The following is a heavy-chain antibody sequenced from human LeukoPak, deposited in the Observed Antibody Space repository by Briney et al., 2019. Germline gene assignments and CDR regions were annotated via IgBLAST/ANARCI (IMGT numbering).Heavy chain of an antibody. CDR1: GGSISSGDYY. D-gene: IGHD2-15*01. CDR2: INHSGST. V-gene: IGHV4-30-4*08. CDR3: ARSRVGYCSGGSCYSFLN. Sequence: SQTLSLTCTVSGGSISSGDYYWSWIRQPPGKGLEWIWEINHSGSTNYNPSLKSRVTISVDTSKNQFSLKLSSVTAADTAVYYCARSRVGYCSGGSCYSFLNWGQGTLVTVSS. J-gene: IGHJ4*02.